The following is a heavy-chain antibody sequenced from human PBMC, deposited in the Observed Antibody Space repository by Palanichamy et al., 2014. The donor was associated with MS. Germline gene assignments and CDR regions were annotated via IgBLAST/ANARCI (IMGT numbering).Heavy chain of an antibody. CDR2: INSEGSST. CDR1: GFTFSSYW. Sequence: EVQLVESGGDLVQPGGSLRLSCAASGFTFSSYWMHWVRQAPGKGLVWVSRINSEGSSTSYADSVKGRFTIFRDNAKNTLYLQMNSLRAEDTAVYYCGRDPVGARPDPWGQGTLVTVSS. CDR3: GRDPVGARPDP. J-gene: IGHJ5*02. V-gene: IGHV3-74*01. D-gene: IGHD1-26*01.